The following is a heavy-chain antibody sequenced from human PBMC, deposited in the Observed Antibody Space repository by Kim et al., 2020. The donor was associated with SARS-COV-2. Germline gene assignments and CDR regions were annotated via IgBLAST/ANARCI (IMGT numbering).Heavy chain of an antibody. CDR3: ARGSYCTNGVCYPHPQEDYGMDV. V-gene: IGHV1-2*06. Sequence: ASVKVSCNASGYTFTGYYMHWVRQAPGQGLEWMGRINPNSGGTNYAQKFQGRVTMTRDTSISTAYMELSRLRSDDTAVYYCARGSYCTNGVCYPHPQEDYGMDVWGQGTTVTVSS. D-gene: IGHD2-8*01. J-gene: IGHJ6*02. CDR2: INPNSGGT. CDR1: GYTFTGYY.